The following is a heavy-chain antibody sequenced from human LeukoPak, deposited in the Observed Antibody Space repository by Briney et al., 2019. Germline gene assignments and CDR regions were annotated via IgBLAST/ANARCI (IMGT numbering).Heavy chain of an antibody. D-gene: IGHD5-18*01. CDR3: ARALMGKYSYGDTDDY. CDR1: GGSFSGYY. CDR2: ISSSSSYI. Sequence: PSETLSLTCAVYGGSFSGYYWSWVRQAPGKGLEWVSSISSSSSYIYYADSVKGRFTISRDNAKNSLYLQMNSLRAEDTAVYYCARALMGKYSYGDTDDYWGQGTLVTVSS. J-gene: IGHJ4*02. V-gene: IGHV3-21*01.